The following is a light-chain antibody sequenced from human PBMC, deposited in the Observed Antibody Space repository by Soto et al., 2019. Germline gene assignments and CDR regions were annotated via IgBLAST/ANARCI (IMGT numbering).Light chain of an antibody. CDR1: QGISNY. V-gene: IGKV1-27*01. J-gene: IGKJ1*01. CDR2: AAS. Sequence: DIQMTQSPSSLSASVGDRVTITCRASQGISNYLAWYQQKPGKVPKLLIYAASTLQSGVPYRFSGSGSGKDFTLNISSLQPEDVATYYCQKYNSAPWTFGQGTKVEIK. CDR3: QKYNSAPWT.